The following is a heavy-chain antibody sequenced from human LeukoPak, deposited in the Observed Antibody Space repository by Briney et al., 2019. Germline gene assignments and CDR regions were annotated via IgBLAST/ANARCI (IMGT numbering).Heavy chain of an antibody. CDR3: ARDSYDYVWGSYRSSYFDS. Sequence: GGSLRLSCAASGFTFTDYYMSWIRQAPGKGLEWISYISSSGGTIYYADSVKGRFTISRDNARKSLFLQMNTLRAEDTAVYYCARDSYDYVWGSYRSSYFDSWGQGTLVTVSS. CDR2: ISSSGGTI. D-gene: IGHD3-16*02. CDR1: GFTFTDYY. J-gene: IGHJ4*02. V-gene: IGHV3-11*01.